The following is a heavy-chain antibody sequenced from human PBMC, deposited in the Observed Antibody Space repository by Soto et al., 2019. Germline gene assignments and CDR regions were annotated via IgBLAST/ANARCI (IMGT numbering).Heavy chain of an antibody. CDR1: GGSISSSSYY. CDR3: ARPLVGQGSPPPRDWFDP. Sequence: QLQLQESGPGLVKPSETLSLTCTVSGGSISSSSYYWGWIRQPPGKGLEWIGSIYYSGSTYYNPSLKSRVTISVDTSKNQFYLKLSSVTAADTAVYYCARPLVGQGSPPPRDWFDPWGQGTLVTVSS. D-gene: IGHD3-10*01. CDR2: IYYSGST. J-gene: IGHJ5*02. V-gene: IGHV4-39*01.